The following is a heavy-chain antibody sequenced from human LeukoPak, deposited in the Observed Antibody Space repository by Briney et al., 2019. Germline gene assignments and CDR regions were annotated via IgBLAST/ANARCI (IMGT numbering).Heavy chain of an antibody. CDR2: IYYSGST. CDR1: GGSISSYY. CDR3: VRDNPAAAGTEYCDY. V-gene: IGHV4-59*01. D-gene: IGHD6-13*01. J-gene: IGHJ4*02. Sequence: PSETLSLTCTVSGGSISSYYWSWIRQPPGEGLEWIGYIYYSGSTNYNPSLKSRVTISVETSKNQFSLKPSSVHAEGTAVYYCVRDNPAAAGTEYCDYWGQGPLVTVS.